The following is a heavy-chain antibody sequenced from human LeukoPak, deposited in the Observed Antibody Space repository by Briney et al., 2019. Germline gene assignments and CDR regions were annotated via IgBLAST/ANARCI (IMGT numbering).Heavy chain of an antibody. CDR1: GFTFSSYW. V-gene: IGHV3-74*01. J-gene: IGHJ4*02. CDR2: INSDGSST. D-gene: IGHD6-6*01. CDR3: ARDTVLLVPYYFDY. Sequence: GRSLRLSCAASGFTFSSYWMHWVRQAPGKGLVWVSRINSDGSSTSYADSVKGRFTISRDNAKNSLYLQMNSLRAEDTAVYYCARDTVLLVPYYFDYWGQGTLVTVSS.